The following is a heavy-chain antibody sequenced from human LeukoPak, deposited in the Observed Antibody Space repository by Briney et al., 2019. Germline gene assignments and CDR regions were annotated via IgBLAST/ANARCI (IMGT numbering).Heavy chain of an antibody. V-gene: IGHV3-23*01. D-gene: IGHD2-2*01. CDR3: AKMDCSGTSCYVFDY. CDR2: ISGSGGGT. Sequence: GGSLRLSCAASGFTFSSYAMNWVRQAPGEGLEWVSAISGSGGGTYYADSVKGRFTISRDNSKSTLNLQMNSLRAEDTAVYYCAKMDCSGTSCYVFDYWGQGTLVTVSS. J-gene: IGHJ4*02. CDR1: GFTFSSYA.